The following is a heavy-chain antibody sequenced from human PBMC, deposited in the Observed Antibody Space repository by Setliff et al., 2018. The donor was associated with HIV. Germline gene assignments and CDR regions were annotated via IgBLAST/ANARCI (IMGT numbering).Heavy chain of an antibody. CDR1: GFTFSTFR. V-gene: IGHV3-48*01. CDR2: ISGSSANI. Sequence: GGSLRISCAASGFTFSTFRMNWVRQAPGKGLEWISYISGSSANIQYADSVRGRFTISRDNAKNSMYLQMNSLRAEDTAVYYCARAASYGNSWYHWFDPWGQGTLVTVSS. J-gene: IGHJ5*02. CDR3: ARAASYGNSWYHWFDP. D-gene: IGHD6-13*01.